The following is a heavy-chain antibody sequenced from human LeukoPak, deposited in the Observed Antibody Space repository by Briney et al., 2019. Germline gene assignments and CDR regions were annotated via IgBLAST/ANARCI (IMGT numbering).Heavy chain of an antibody. CDR2: ISGSGGST. CDR3: ACDYGDYVKYFDY. D-gene: IGHD4-17*01. Sequence: PGGSLRLSCAASGFTFSSYAMSWVRQAPGKGLEWVSAISGSGGSTYYADSVKGRFTISRDNSKNTLYLQMNSLRAEDTAVYYCACDYGDYVKYFDYWGQGTLVTVSS. V-gene: IGHV3-23*01. CDR1: GFTFSSYA. J-gene: IGHJ4*02.